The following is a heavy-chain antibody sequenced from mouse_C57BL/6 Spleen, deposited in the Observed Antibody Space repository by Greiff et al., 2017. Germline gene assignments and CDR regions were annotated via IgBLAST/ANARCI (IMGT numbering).Heavy chain of an antibody. CDR2: IDPEDGDT. V-gene: IGHV14-1*01. D-gene: IGHD1-1*01. Sequence: VQLQQSGAELVRPGASVKLSCTASGFNIKDYYMHWVKQRPEQGLEWIGRIDPEDGDTEYAPKFQGKATMTADTSSNTAYLQLSSLTSEDTAVYYCTTMDYYGSSYYFDYWGQGTTLTVSS. J-gene: IGHJ2*01. CDR1: GFNIKDYY. CDR3: TTMDYYGSSYYFDY.